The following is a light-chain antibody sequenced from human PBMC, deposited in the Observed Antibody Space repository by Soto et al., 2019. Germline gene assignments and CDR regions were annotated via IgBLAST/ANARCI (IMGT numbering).Light chain of an antibody. Sequence: QSALTQPASVSGSPGQSITISCTGTSSDVGGYNYVSWYQEHPGKAPKLMIYDVSDRPSGLSNRFSGSKSVNTASLTISGLQAEDEADYYCSSYTSSSTLVFGTGTKLTVL. J-gene: IGLJ1*01. V-gene: IGLV2-14*01. CDR3: SSYTSSSTLV. CDR1: SSDVGGYNY. CDR2: DVS.